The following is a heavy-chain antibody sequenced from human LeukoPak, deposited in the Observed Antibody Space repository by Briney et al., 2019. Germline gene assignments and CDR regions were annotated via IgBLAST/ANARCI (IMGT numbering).Heavy chain of an antibody. CDR1: GGSISSGGYY. J-gene: IGHJ4*02. Sequence: SQTLSLTCTVSGGSISSGGYYWSWIRQPPGKGLEWIGYIYHSGSTYYNPSLKSRVTISVDRSKNQFSLKLSSVTAADTAVYYCARGTGLGRTRFDYWGQGTLVTVSS. V-gene: IGHV4-30-2*01. CDR2: IYHSGST. D-gene: IGHD2-2*01. CDR3: ARGTGLGRTRFDY.